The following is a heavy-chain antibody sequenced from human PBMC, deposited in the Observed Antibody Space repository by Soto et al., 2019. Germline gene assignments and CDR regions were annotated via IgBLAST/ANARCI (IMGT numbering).Heavy chain of an antibody. CDR1: GGSISSGGYY. CDR2: IYYSGST. J-gene: IGHJ4*02. V-gene: IGHV4-31*03. Sequence: SETLSLTCTVSGGSISSGGYYWSWIRQHPGKGLEWIGYIYYSGSTYYNPSLKSRVTISVDTSKNQFSLKLSSVTAADTAVYYCARVSATVTIYYFDYWGQGTLVT. CDR3: ARVSATVTIYYFDY. D-gene: IGHD4-17*01.